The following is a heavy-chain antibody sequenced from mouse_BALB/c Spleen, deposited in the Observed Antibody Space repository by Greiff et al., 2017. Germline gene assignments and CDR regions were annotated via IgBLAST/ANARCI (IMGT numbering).Heavy chain of an antibody. CDR1: GYTFTDYE. Sequence: QVQLQQSGAELVRPGASVTLSCKASGYTFTDYEMHWVKQTPVHGLEWIGAIDPETGGTAYNQKFKGKATLTADKSSSTAYMELRSLTSEDSAVYYCTYRYDEEFADWGQGTLVTVSA. D-gene: IGHD2-14*01. V-gene: IGHV1-15*01. CDR2: IDPETGGT. CDR3: TYRYDEEFAD. J-gene: IGHJ3*01.